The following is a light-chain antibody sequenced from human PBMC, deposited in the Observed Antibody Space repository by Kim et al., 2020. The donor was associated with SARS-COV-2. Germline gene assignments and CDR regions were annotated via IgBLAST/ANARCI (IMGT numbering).Light chain of an antibody. CDR2: GSS. J-gene: IGKJ2*01. V-gene: IGKV3-20*01. CDR3: QQSGGSPLYT. CDR1: QSVSSSF. Sequence: SPGERATLSCRASQSVSSSFLAWYQQKPGQAPRLLIYGSSTRATGIPDRFGGSGSGTDFTLTISRLEPEDFAVYYCQQSGGSPLYTFGQGTKLEI.